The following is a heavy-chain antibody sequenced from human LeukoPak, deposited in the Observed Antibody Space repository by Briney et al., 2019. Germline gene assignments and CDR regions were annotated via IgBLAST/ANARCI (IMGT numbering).Heavy chain of an antibody. J-gene: IGHJ4*02. CDR1: GFIFSDFD. Sequence: GGSLRLSCAASGFIFSDFDMSWVRQAPGKGLEWVSAISHSGRSTYCADSVKGRFTVSRDNSKNTLYLEMNSLRADDTAVYYCAKAVAVALDYWDQGTLVTVSS. CDR2: ISHSGRST. V-gene: IGHV3-23*01. CDR3: AKAVAVALDY. D-gene: IGHD6-19*01.